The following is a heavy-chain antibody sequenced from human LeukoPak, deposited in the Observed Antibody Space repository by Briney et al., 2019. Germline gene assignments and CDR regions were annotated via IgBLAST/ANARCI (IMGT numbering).Heavy chain of an antibody. CDR2: IKSKTDGGTT. CDR3: TTGNVEMATSFDY. J-gene: IGHJ4*02. Sequence: GSLRLSCAASGFTFSNAWMSWVRQAPGKGLEWVGRIKSKTDGGTTDYAAPVKGRFTISRDDSKNTLYLQMNSLKTENTAVYYCTTGNVEMATSFDYWGQGTLVTVSS. CDR1: GFTFSNAW. D-gene: IGHD5-24*01. V-gene: IGHV3-15*01.